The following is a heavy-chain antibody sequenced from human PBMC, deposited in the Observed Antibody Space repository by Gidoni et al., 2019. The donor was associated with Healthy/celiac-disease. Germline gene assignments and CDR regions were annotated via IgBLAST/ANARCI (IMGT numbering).Heavy chain of an antibody. D-gene: IGHD3-22*01. Sequence: QVQLVQSGAEVQKPGASVKVSCKASGSTFTRYSMHWVRPAPGQGLEWMGIINPSGGSTSYAQKFQGRVTMTRDTSTSTVYMELSSLRSEDTAVYYCASGVVAGDAFDIWGQGTMVTVSS. CDR3: ASGVVAGDAFDI. J-gene: IGHJ3*02. V-gene: IGHV1-46*03. CDR2: INPSGGST. CDR1: GSTFTRYS.